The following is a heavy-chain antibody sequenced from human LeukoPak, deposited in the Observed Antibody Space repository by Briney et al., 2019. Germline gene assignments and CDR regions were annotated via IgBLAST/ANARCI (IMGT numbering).Heavy chain of an antibody. CDR3: ARDRDGSWCIDY. Sequence: ASVKVSCKASGYTFTSYHMHWVRHAPGQGLEWMGVITPSGGARYAQRWQGRVTMTRDTATSTAYMALSSLTSEDTALYYCARDRDGSWCIDYWGQGTLVTVSS. J-gene: IGHJ4*02. D-gene: IGHD6-13*01. CDR1: GYTFTSYH. CDR2: ITPSGGA. V-gene: IGHV1-46*04.